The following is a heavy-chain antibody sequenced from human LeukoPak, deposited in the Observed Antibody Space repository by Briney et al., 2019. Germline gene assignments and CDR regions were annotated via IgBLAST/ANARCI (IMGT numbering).Heavy chain of an antibody. CDR1: GGSTSGYY. D-gene: IGHD6-13*01. V-gene: IGHV4-59*08. CDR2: IYSSGHT. Sequence: PSETLSLTCTVSGGSTSGYYWSWIRQPPGKGLEWIGYIYSSGHTNYNPSLKNRDTISVDTSKNQFSLNLTSVTAADTAVYYCARHFSGAAAPLPFDYWGQGTLVTVSS. J-gene: IGHJ4*02. CDR3: ARHFSGAAAPLPFDY.